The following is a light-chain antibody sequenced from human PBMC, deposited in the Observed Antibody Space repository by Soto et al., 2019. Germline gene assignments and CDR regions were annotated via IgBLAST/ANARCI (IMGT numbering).Light chain of an antibody. Sequence: EIVMTQSPATLSVSPGERATLSCRASQSVSSNLAWYQQKPGQAPRLLIYGASTRGTGIPARFSGSGSGTEFTLTISSLQSEDFAVYYCQQYNNWPPGTFGQGTKVEI. V-gene: IGKV3D-15*01. CDR2: GAS. CDR1: QSVSSN. J-gene: IGKJ2*02. CDR3: QQYNNWPPGT.